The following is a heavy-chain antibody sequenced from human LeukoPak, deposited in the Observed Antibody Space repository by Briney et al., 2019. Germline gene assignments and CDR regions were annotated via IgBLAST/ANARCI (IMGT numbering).Heavy chain of an antibody. CDR1: GFTFDDFD. D-gene: IGHD3-22*01. CDR2: INWNGGRI. V-gene: IGHV3-20*04. Sequence: GGSLRLSRGASGFTFDDFDMGWVRQVPGQGLKWVSGINWNGGRIIYADSVKGRFTISRDNAKNSLYLQMNSLRAEDTALYYCATYSFDRGYYFDYWGQGTLVTVSS. J-gene: IGHJ4*02. CDR3: ATYSFDRGYYFDY.